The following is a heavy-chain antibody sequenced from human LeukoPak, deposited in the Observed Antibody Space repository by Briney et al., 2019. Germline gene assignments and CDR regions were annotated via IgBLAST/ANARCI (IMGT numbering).Heavy chain of an antibody. CDR1: GFTFSDYY. CDR2: ISSSGSTI. Sequence: GGSLRLSCAASGFTFSDYYMSWIRQAPGKGLEWVSYISSSGSTIYYADSVKGRFTISRDNAKNSLYLQMNSLRAEDTAVYYCARILGQWLFQVRFDPWGQGTLVTVSS. D-gene: IGHD6-19*01. CDR3: ARILGQWLFQVRFDP. J-gene: IGHJ5*02. V-gene: IGHV3-11*04.